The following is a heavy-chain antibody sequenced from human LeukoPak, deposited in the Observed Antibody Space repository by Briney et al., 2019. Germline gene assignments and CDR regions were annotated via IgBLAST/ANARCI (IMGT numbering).Heavy chain of an antibody. CDR2: INWNGGST. J-gene: IGHJ6*03. CDR3: ARARCDNPPLSFLHYYYYMDV. V-gene: IGHV3-20*04. CDR1: GFTFDDYG. D-gene: IGHD1-1*01. Sequence: GGSLRLSCAASGFTFDDYGMSWVRQAPGKGLEWVSGINWNGGSTGYADSVKGRFTISRDNAKNSLYLQMNSLRAEDTALYYCARARCDNPPLSFLHYYYYMDVWGKGTTVTVSS.